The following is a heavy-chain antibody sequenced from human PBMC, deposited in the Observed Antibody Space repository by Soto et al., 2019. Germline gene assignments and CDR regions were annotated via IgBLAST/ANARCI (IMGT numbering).Heavy chain of an antibody. CDR3: ALPHGPPFLGSSSGDY. CDR2: ISYDGSNK. V-gene: IGHV3-30*03. CDR1: GFTFSSYG. Sequence: QVQLVESGGGVVQPGRSLRLSCAASGFTFSSYGMHWVRQAPGKGLEWVAVISYDGSNKYYADSVKGRFTISRDNSKNSLYLQRNSLRAEDTAVYYCALPHGPPFLGSSSGDYWGQGTLVTVSS. J-gene: IGHJ4*02. D-gene: IGHD6-6*01.